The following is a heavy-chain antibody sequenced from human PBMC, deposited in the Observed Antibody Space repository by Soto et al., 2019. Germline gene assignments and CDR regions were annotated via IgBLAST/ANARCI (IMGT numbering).Heavy chain of an antibody. D-gene: IGHD5-18*01. Sequence: QVQLVESGGGVVQPGRSLRLSCAASGFTFSSYAMHWVRQAPGKGLEWVAVISYDGSNKYYADSVKGRFTISRDNSKNTRYLQMNSHGAEDTAVYHCARDPLWGTAMVLWYFDLWGRGTLVTVSS. CDR3: ARDPLWGTAMVLWYFDL. J-gene: IGHJ2*01. CDR1: GFTFSSYA. V-gene: IGHV3-30-3*01. CDR2: ISYDGSNK.